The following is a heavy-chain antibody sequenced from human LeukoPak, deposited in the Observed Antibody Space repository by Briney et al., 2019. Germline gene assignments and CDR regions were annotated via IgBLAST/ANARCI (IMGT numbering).Heavy chain of an antibody. J-gene: IGHJ4*02. V-gene: IGHV4-34*01. Sequence: PSETLSLTCAVYGGSFSGYYWSWIRQPPGKGLEWIGEINHSGSTNYNPSLKSRVTISVDTSKNQFSLKLSSVTAADTAVYYCATRRGYCSGGNCNYYFDYWGQGTLVTVSS. D-gene: IGHD2-15*01. CDR3: ATRRGYCSGGNCNYYFDY. CDR1: GGSFSGYY. CDR2: INHSGST.